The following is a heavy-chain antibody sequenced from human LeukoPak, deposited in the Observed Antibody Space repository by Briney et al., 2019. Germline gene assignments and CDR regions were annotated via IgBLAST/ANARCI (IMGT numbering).Heavy chain of an antibody. Sequence: SETLSLTCAVYGESFVGYYWTWIRQPPGKGLEWLGEIDYTGSTNYNPSLKSRIKMSVDTSKNQFSVNLNSVTAADTAFYYCARRRIPATITGSKLSSRFDTWGQGTLVTVSS. CDR1: GESFVGYY. D-gene: IGHD5-12*01. V-gene: IGHV4-34*01. CDR3: ARRRIPATITGSKLSSRFDT. CDR2: IDYTGST. J-gene: IGHJ1*01.